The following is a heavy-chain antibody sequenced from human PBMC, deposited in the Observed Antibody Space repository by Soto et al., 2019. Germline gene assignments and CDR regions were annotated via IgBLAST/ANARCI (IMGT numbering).Heavy chain of an antibody. Sequence: ASVKVSCKASGGSFSTYAISWVRQAPGQGLEWMGGIIPIFGTPNYAQKFQGRVTITADRSTSTAYLELNSLRSEDTAVYYCAAPRTDGYKVPDPSTYYYYGLDVWGQGTTVTVSS. CDR1: GGSFSTYA. CDR2: IIPIFGTP. V-gene: IGHV1-69*06. CDR3: AAPRTDGYKVPDPSTYYYYGLDV. D-gene: IGHD5-12*01. J-gene: IGHJ6*02.